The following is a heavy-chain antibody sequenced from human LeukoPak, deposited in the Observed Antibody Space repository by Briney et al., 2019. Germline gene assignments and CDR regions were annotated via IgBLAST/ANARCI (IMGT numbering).Heavy chain of an antibody. D-gene: IGHD3-3*01. J-gene: IGHJ4*02. CDR3: ARDRNTDFWSGYYTNYFDY. V-gene: IGHV3-7*01. CDR2: IKQDGGEK. CDR1: GFIFSNYW. Sequence: GGSLRLACAASGFIFSNYWMTWVRHAPGKGLEWVATIKQDGGEKYYVDSVKGRLTISRDNAKNALSLQMSSLRAEDTAVYYCARDRNTDFWSGYYTNYFDYWGQGTLVIVSS.